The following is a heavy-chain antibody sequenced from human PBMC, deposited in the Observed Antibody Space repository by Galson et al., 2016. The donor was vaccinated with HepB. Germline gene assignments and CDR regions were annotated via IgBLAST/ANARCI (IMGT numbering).Heavy chain of an antibody. CDR3: ASGASGTTHGPNWFDP. V-gene: IGHV3-30-3*02. CDR1: GFAFSTYA. CDR2: ISFDGTNK. Sequence: SLRLSCATSGFAFSTYAMHWVRQAPGKGLEWVAVISFDGTNKYYAESVKGRFTISRDTSKNTVSLQITSLRGEETAVYYCASGASGTTHGPNWFDPWGQGTRVTVAS. J-gene: IGHJ5*02. D-gene: IGHD1-1*01.